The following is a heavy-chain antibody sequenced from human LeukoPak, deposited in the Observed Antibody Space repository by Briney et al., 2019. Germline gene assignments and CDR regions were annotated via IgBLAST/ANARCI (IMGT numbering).Heavy chain of an antibody. D-gene: IGHD3-10*01. CDR3: ARGRVRRKFDY. CDR2: INHSGST. J-gene: IGHJ4*02. CDR1: GESFSAYY. Sequence: PSETLSLTCAVYGESFSAYYWTWIRQPPGKGLEWIGEINHSGSTDYNPSLKSRVTMSVDTSKNQFSLNLTSVTAADTAVYFCARGRVRRKFDYWGQGTLVTVSS. V-gene: IGHV4-34*01.